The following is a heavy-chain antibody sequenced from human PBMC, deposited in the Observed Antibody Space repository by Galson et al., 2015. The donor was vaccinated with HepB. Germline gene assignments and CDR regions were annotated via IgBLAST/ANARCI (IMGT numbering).Heavy chain of an antibody. D-gene: IGHD3-10*01. V-gene: IGHV5-10-1*01. CDR2: IAPSDSYT. CDR3: ARLFSGSYYNPNDY. CDR1: GYSFTSYW. J-gene: IGHJ4*02. Sequence: QSGAEVKKPGESLRISCKGSGYSFTSYWISWVRQMPGKGLEWMGRIAPSDSYTNYSPSFQGHRTISADKSISTAYLQWSGLKAPDTAMYYNARLFSGSYYNPNDYWDQRTLVAVST.